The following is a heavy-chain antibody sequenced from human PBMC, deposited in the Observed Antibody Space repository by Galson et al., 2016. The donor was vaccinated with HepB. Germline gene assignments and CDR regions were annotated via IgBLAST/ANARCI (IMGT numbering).Heavy chain of an antibody. J-gene: IGHJ3*01. Sequence: QSGAEVKKPGESLKISCKGSGYTFTSYWIGWVRQTPGKGLECMGIIYPADSDIRYSPSFQGQVTISVDKSINTAYLQWSGLKASDTAMYYCASPYYDISPWRLNGCDLWGQGTMVTVSS. CDR2: IYPADSDI. V-gene: IGHV5-51*01. D-gene: IGHD3-22*01. CDR3: ASPYYDISPWRLNGCDL. CDR1: GYTFTSYW.